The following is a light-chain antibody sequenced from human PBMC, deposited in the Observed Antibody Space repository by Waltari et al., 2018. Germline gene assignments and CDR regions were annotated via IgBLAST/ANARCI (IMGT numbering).Light chain of an antibody. Sequence: QSVLTQPPSASGTPGQRVSISCSGSYSNLGRNFLYWYQQLPGTAPKLLIYRNDQRPQGVPDRFSGSKYGTTAFLAISELRSEDEAVYYCASWDDSHYVFGGGTKVTVL. J-gene: IGLJ1*01. V-gene: IGLV1-47*01. CDR2: RND. CDR3: ASWDDSHYV. CDR1: YSNLGRNF.